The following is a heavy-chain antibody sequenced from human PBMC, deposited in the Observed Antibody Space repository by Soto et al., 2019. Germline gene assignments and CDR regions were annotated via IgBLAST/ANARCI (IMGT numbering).Heavy chain of an antibody. CDR2: IDESGKT. V-gene: IGHV4-34*01. CDR1: GGSFSGYF. CDR3: EGGDF. Sequence: QLHLQQWGPGSLKPSETLSLTCAVSGGSFSGYFWSWFRHSPGKGLEWIGEIDESGKTYYNPSFKRRLPFSVDPSKHQFSLRLNSVTAADTAVYYCEGGDFWGQGTQVTVSS. J-gene: IGHJ4*02.